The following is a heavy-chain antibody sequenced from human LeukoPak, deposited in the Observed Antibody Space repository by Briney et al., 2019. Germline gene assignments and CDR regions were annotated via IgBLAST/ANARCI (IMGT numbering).Heavy chain of an antibody. CDR2: ISGSGGST. J-gene: IGHJ6*02. CDR1: GFTFSSYV. D-gene: IGHD3-16*01. Sequence: GGSLRLSCAASGFTFSSYVMSWVRQAPGKGLEWVSAISGSGGSTYYADSVKGRFTISRDNSKNTLYLQMNSLRAEDTAVYYCAKDQGGPYYYYYYGMDVWGQGTTVTVSS. CDR3: AKDQGGPYYYYYYGMDV. V-gene: IGHV3-23*01.